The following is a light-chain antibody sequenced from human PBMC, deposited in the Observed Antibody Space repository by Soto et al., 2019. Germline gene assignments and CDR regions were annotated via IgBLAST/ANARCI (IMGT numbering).Light chain of an antibody. CDR1: QGISNF. CDR2: AAS. J-gene: IGKJ4*01. V-gene: IGKV1-9*01. Sequence: IKLNMSPSSLSASVRDRVTTTCRASQGISNFLAWYKQKPGKAPKLLIYAASTLQSGVPSRFSGSGSGTDFTLTISSLQPEDFTTYYCQQLESYPSTFGGGTKVDIK. CDR3: QQLESYPST.